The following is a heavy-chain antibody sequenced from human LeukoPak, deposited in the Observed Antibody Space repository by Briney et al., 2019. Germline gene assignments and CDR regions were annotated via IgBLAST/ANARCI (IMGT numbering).Heavy chain of an antibody. CDR2: IYYSGST. CDR1: GGSISSYY. V-gene: IGHV4-59*08. CDR3: ARLPLALDAFDI. J-gene: IGHJ3*02. Sequence: SETLSLTCTVSGGSISSYYWSWIRQPPGKGLEWIGYIYYSGSTNYNPSLKSRVTISVDTSKNQFSLKLSSVTAADTAVYYCARLPLALDAFDIWGQGAMVTVSS.